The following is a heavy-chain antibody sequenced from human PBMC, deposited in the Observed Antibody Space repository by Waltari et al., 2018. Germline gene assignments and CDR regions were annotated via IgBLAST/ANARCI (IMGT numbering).Heavy chain of an antibody. CDR1: GFTFSHYG. CDR3: AKDGVGTSWLNYNYYYMDV. D-gene: IGHD1-26*01. Sequence: QVHLVESGGGVVQPGRYQRLYCAASGFTFSHYGLPWVRQAPGKGLEWVALISYDGSNKYYADSVKGRFTISRDNSKNTLYLQMNSLRVEDTAAYYCAKDGVGTSWLNYNYYYMDVWGKGTTVSVSS. J-gene: IGHJ6*03. V-gene: IGHV3-30*18. CDR2: ISYDGSNK.